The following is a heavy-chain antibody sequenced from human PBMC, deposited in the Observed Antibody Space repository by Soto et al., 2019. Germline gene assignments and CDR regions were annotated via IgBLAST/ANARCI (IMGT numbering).Heavy chain of an antibody. J-gene: IGHJ4*02. Sequence: GGSLRLSCAASGFTFSSYAMSWVRQAPGKGLEWVPAISGSGGSTYYAESVKGRFTISRDNSKNTLYLQMNSLRAEDTAVYYCVYSWYFDYWGQGTLVTVSS. D-gene: IGHD1-1*01. CDR2: ISGSGGST. CDR3: VYSWYFDY. V-gene: IGHV3-23*01. CDR1: GFTFSSYA.